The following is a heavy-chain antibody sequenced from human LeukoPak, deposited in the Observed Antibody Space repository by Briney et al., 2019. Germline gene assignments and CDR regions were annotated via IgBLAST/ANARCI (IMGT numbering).Heavy chain of an antibody. Sequence: GGCLRLSCAASVFTFSSYSMIWVRQAPWKGLEWVSHITASGTAMFYADSVKGRFTISRDNAKNSLYLQMNSLRDEDTAVYYCASSGSYRFDYWGQGTLVTVSS. J-gene: IGHJ4*02. D-gene: IGHD1-26*01. V-gene: IGHV3-48*02. CDR3: ASSGSYRFDY. CDR2: ITASGTAM. CDR1: VFTFSSYS.